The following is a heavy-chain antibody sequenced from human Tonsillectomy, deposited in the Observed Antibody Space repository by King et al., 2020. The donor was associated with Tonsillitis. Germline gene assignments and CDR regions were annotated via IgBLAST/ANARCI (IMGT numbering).Heavy chain of an antibody. CDR3: ARPPYCGGYCYSWYFDL. CDR1: GYSFSSYW. Sequence: VQLVESGAEVKKPGESLRISCKRSGYSFSSYWITWVRQMPGKGLEWMGRIDPSDSYTDYSPSFQGHVTISADKSINTAYLQWSSLKASDTAMYYCARPPYCGGYCYSWYFDLWGRGTLVTVSS. J-gene: IGHJ2*01. CDR2: IDPSDSYT. V-gene: IGHV5-10-1*03. D-gene: IGHD2-21*02.